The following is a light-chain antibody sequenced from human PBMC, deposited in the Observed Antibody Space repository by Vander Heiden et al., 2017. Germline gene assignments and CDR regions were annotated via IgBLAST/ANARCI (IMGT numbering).Light chain of an antibody. CDR1: SSDVGAYNY. Sequence: QSALTQPASVSGSPGQSITISCTGTSSDVGAYNYVSWYQQHPGKAPELMIFDVSNRPSGVSIRFSGSKSGNTASLTISGRQAEDEADYYCSSFTSSRTVVFGGGTKLTVL. J-gene: IGLJ3*02. CDR2: DVS. V-gene: IGLV2-14*03. CDR3: SSFTSSRTVV.